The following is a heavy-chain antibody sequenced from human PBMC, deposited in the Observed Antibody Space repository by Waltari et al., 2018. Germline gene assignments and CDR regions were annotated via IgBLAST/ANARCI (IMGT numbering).Heavy chain of an antibody. D-gene: IGHD5-12*01. V-gene: IGHV4-59*01. J-gene: IGHJ3*02. CDR2: IYYSGST. CDR3: ARDRPSGWLQLGAFDI. CDR1: GGSISSYY. Sequence: QVQLQESGPGLVKPSETLSLTCTVSGGSISSYYWSWIRQPPGKGLEWIGYIYYSGSTNYNPSLKSRVTISVDTSKNQFSLKLSSVTAADTAVYYCARDRPSGWLQLGAFDIWGQGTMVTVSS.